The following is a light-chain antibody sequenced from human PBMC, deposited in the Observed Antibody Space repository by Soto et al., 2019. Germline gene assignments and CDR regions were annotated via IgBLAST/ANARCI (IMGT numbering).Light chain of an antibody. CDR2: GAS. J-gene: IGKJ1*01. V-gene: IGKV3-15*01. Sequence: VMTQAPATLSVSPGVGATLSCRASQTVNNNVAWYQLKDGQVPRLLIYGASTRATDIPARFSGSGSGTEFTLTISSLQSEDFAEYHCQQYNNWPQTFGQGTKVDIK. CDR3: QQYNNWPQT. CDR1: QTVNNN.